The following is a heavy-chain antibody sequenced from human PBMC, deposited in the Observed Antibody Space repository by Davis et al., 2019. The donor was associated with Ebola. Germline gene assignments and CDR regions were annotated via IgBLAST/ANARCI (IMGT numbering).Heavy chain of an antibody. V-gene: IGHV3-53*01. D-gene: IGHD3-3*02. CDR1: GFTVSSNY. CDR3: ARVVLVGTTDAFDM. Sequence: GESLKISCAASGFTVSSNYMTWVRQAPGKGLEWVSIIYTGGSTYYADSVKGRFTISRDNSRDTLYLQMNSLGADDTAVYYCARVVLVGTTDAFDMWGQGTVVTVSS. CDR2: IYTGGST. J-gene: IGHJ3*02.